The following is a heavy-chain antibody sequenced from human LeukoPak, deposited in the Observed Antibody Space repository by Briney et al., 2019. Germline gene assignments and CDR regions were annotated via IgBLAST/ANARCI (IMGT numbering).Heavy chain of an antibody. D-gene: IGHD3-16*02. CDR1: GFSFTKYA. CDR3: AKVSFDGGVIPYFDS. J-gene: IGHJ4*02. V-gene: IGHV3-23*01. CDR2: MSSRSDST. Sequence: PGGSLRLSCAASGFSFTKYAMSWVRQAPGKGLEWVSGMSSRSDSTDYADSVKGRFTISRDNSKNTLYLQMDSLRVEDTAVFYCAKVSFDGGVIPYFDSWGQGTVLTVSS.